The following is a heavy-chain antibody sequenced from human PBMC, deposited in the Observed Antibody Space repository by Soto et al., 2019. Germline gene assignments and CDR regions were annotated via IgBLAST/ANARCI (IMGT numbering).Heavy chain of an antibody. CDR1: GYTFTSYD. V-gene: IGHV1-8*01. CDR3: ASGNPTGVDWYFDL. J-gene: IGHJ2*01. CDR2: MNPNSGNT. D-gene: IGHD2-8*01. Sequence: QVQLVQSGAEVKKPGASVKVSCKASGYTFTSYDINWVRQATGQGLEWMGWMNPNSGNTGYAQKFQGRVTMTRNTSISTAYLELSSLRSEDTAVYYCASGNPTGVDWYFDLCGRGTLVTVSS.